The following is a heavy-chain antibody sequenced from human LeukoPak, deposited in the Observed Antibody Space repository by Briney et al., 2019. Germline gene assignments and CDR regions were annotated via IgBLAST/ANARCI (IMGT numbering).Heavy chain of an antibody. D-gene: IGHD5-18*01. Sequence: PSETLSLTCTVSGGSISSSSYYWGWIRQPPGKGLEWIGSIYYSGSTYYNPSLKSRVTISVDTSKNQFSLKLSSVTAADTAVYYCARHQTDSRGYSYEIWFDPWGQGTLVTVSS. V-gene: IGHV4-39*07. J-gene: IGHJ5*02. CDR2: IYYSGST. CDR1: GGSISSSSYY. CDR3: ARHQTDSRGYSYEIWFDP.